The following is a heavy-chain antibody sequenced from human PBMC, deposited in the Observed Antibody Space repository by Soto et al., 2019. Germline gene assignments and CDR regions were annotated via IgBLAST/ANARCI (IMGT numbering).Heavy chain of an antibody. Sequence: EVQLVESGGGLVQPGRSLRLSCAASGFTFDDYAMHWVRQAPGKGLEWVSGISWNSGGIAYVDSVKGRFTIASDNAKKSLHLEMNSLRSDDTAVYYCTNSLGPQLDNNWFDPWGQGTLVTVSS. J-gene: IGHJ5*02. CDR3: TNSLGPQLDNNWFDP. V-gene: IGHV3-9*01. CDR1: GFTFDDYA. CDR2: ISWNSGGI. D-gene: IGHD6-13*01.